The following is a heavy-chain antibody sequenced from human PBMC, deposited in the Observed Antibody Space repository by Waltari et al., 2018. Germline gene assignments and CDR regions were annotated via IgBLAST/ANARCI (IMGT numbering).Heavy chain of an antibody. Sequence: EVQLVESGGDLIQPGGSLRLSCAASGFPVNSNYLNWVRQSPGKGLEWVSVVYVTGNTDYADSVKGRFTTSRDNSKNTVYLQMDSLRVEDTAMYYCARRLVVAGTLDVFDLWGQGTRVIVSS. CDR3: ARRLVVAGTLDVFDL. CDR1: GFPVNSNY. V-gene: IGHV3-53*03. CDR2: VYVTGNT. D-gene: IGHD2-15*01. J-gene: IGHJ3*01.